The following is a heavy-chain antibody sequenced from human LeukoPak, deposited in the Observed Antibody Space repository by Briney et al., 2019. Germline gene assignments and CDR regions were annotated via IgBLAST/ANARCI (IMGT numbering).Heavy chain of an antibody. CDR1: GFISSNFA. CDR3: ARDARTYIPLPGLEDS. J-gene: IGHJ4*02. D-gene: IGHD2-2*02. CDR2: ISGSGGST. Sequence: TGGSLRLSCAASGFISSNFAMSWVRQAPGKGLEWVSVISGSGGSTFYSDSVKGRFTISRDNSTNTLYLQMHSLRAEDTAIYYCARDARTYIPLPGLEDSWGQGTLVTVSS. V-gene: IGHV3-23*01.